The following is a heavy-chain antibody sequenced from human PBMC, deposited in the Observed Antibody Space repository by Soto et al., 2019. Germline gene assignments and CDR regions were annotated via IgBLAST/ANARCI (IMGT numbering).Heavy chain of an antibody. CDR2: ISFDGTNK. D-gene: IGHD2-21*02. CDR3: SASRDYNWFDP. V-gene: IGHV3-30-3*01. Sequence: QVQLVESGGGVVQPGRALRLSCAASEFAFSTHAMHWVRQAPGEGLEWVAVISFDGTNKYYADSVKGRFTISRDNSRSTLYLHMISLRIEDTAVYYCSASRDYNWFDPWGQGTLVTVSS. CDR1: EFAFSTHA. J-gene: IGHJ5*02.